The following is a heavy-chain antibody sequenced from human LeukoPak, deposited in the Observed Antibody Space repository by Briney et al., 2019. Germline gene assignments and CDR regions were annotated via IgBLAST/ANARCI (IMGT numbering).Heavy chain of an antibody. V-gene: IGHV3-7*01. Sequence: GGSLRLSCAVSGFTFRSYWICWVRQAPGKGLEWVANINREGNEKYYVDSVKGRFTISRDNAKNSLYLQMNSLRAEDTAVYYCTSDFDRTAGHWGQGTLVTVSS. CDR3: TSDFDRTAGH. D-gene: IGHD2-21*02. J-gene: IGHJ4*02. CDR1: GFTFRSYW. CDR2: INREGNEK.